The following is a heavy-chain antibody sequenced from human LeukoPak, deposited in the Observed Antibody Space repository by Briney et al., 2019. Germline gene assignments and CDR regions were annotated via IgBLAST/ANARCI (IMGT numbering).Heavy chain of an antibody. D-gene: IGHD3-3*01. J-gene: IGHJ4*02. V-gene: IGHV1-2*02. CDR2: INPNSGGT. CDR1: GYTFTGYY. CDR3: ARDRYDFWSGGAGYFDY. Sequence: GASVKVSCKASGYTFTGYYMHWVRQAPGQGLEWMGWINPNSGGTNYAQKFQGRVTITADESTSTAYMELSSLRSEDTAVYYCARDRYDFWSGGAGYFDYWGQGTLVTVSS.